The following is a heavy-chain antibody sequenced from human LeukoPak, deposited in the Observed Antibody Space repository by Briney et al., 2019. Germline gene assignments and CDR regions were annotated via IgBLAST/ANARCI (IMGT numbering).Heavy chain of an antibody. CDR1: GFTFDDYA. D-gene: IGHD5-24*01. J-gene: IGHJ4*02. CDR2: ISWNSGSI. V-gene: IGHV3-9*01. CDR3: AKDTGGYNVLDY. Sequence: GRSLRLSCAASGFTFDDYAMHWVRQAPGEGLEWVSGISWNSGSIGYADSVKGRFTISRDNAKNSLYLQMNSLRAEDTALYYCAKDTGGYNVLDYWGQGTLVTVSS.